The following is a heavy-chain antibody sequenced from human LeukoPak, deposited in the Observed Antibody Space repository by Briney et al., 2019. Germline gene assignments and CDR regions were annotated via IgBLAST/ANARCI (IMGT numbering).Heavy chain of an antibody. Sequence: SETLSLTCTVSGGSISSHYWSWIRQPPGKGLEWIGYMFYSGSTNYSPSLKSRVTISINTSKNQFSLRLSSVTAADTAVYYCARGSDFGDYWGQGTLVTVSS. CDR2: MFYSGST. D-gene: IGHD4-17*01. CDR3: ARGSDFGDY. CDR1: GGSISSHY. J-gene: IGHJ4*02. V-gene: IGHV4-59*11.